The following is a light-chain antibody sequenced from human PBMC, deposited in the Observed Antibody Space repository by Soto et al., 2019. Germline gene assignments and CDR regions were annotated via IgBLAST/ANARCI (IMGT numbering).Light chain of an antibody. V-gene: IGKV3-15*01. CDR1: QSLSRH. J-gene: IGKJ4*01. CDR3: QQYSICPLT. CDR2: GAS. Sequence: EIVMTQSPSTLSVSPGEGATLSCRASQSLSRHLAWYQQIPGQTPRLLIYGASTRATGIPARFSGSGSGTEFTLTISSLQSEDFAIYYCQQYSICPLTFGGGTKVEIK.